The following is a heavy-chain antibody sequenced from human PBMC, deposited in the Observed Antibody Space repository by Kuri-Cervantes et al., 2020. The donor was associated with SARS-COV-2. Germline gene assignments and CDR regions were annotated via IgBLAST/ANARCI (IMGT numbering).Heavy chain of an antibody. Sequence: SETLSLTCTVSGASISSSTYYWGWIRQSPGKGLEWLGSIYESGDTYYSSSLKSRLRLSVDTSKNQFSLKLTSVTAADTAVYYCVRQNWDIDSWGQGTLVTVSS. CDR1: GASISSSTYY. CDR3: VRQNWDIDS. CDR2: IYESGDT. J-gene: IGHJ4*02. D-gene: IGHD1/OR15-1a*01. V-gene: IGHV4-39*01.